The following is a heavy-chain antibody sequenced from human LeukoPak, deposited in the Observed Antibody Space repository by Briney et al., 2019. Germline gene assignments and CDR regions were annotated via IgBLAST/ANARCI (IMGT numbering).Heavy chain of an antibody. CDR2: ISYDGSNK. Sequence: PGGSLRLSCAASGFTFSSYAMHWVRQAPGKGLEWVAVISYDGSNKYYADSVKGRFTISRDNSKNTLYLQMNSLRAEDTAVYYCAREHPSPNGWYTIDAFDIWGQGTMVTVSS. CDR3: AREHPSPNGWYTIDAFDI. D-gene: IGHD6-19*01. CDR1: GFTFSSYA. J-gene: IGHJ3*02. V-gene: IGHV3-30-3*01.